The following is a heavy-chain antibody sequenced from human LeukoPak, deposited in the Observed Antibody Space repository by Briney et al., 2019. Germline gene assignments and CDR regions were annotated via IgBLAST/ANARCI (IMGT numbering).Heavy chain of an antibody. V-gene: IGHV3-33*01. D-gene: IGHD1-26*01. CDR1: GFTFSSYG. J-gene: IGHJ4*02. Sequence: GRSLRLSCAASGFTFSSYGMHWVRQAPGKGLEWVAVIWYDGSNKYYADSVKGRFTISRDNSKNTLYLQMNSLRAEDTAVYYCARDGAFYESGRDSVYYCDFWGQGNGVIVSS. CDR2: IWYDGSNK. CDR3: ARDGAFYESGRDSVYYCDF.